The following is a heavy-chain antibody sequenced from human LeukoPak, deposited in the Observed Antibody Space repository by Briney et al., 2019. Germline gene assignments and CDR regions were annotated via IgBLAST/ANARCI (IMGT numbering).Heavy chain of an antibody. Sequence: PSETLSLTCTVSGGSISSGGYYWSWIRQPPGKGLEWIGYIYHSGSTYYNPSLKSRVTISVDRSKNQFSLKLSSVTAADTAVYYCARTENADNTYYYDSSGYYGPYFDYWGQGTLVTVSS. CDR1: GGSISSGGYY. CDR3: ARTENADNTYYYDSSGYYGPYFDY. V-gene: IGHV4-30-2*01. CDR2: IYHSGST. J-gene: IGHJ4*02. D-gene: IGHD3-22*01.